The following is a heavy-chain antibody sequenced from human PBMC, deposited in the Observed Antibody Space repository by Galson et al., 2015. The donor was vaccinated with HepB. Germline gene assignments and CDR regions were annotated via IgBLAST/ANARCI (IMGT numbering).Heavy chain of an antibody. CDR1: DYTFTNYG. Sequence: SVKVSCKASDYTFTNYGFSWVRQAPGQGLEWMGWIITDNGKTNYPQKLQGRVTMTTDTSTSTAYMELRSLRSDDTAVYYCASAPSRQWLVLGAFDIWGQGTMVTVSS. V-gene: IGHV1-18*01. CDR3: ASAPSRQWLVLGAFDI. CDR2: IITDNGKT. J-gene: IGHJ3*02. D-gene: IGHD6-19*01.